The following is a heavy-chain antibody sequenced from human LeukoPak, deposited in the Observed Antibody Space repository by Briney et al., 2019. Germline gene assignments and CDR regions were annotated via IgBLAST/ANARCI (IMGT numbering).Heavy chain of an antibody. J-gene: IGHJ4*02. V-gene: IGHV4-39*01. CDR3: ARPAYCGGNCYYFPDY. CDR1: GGSISSSSYY. CDR2: IYYSGST. D-gene: IGHD2-21*02. Sequence: PSETLSLTCTVSGGSISSSSYYWGWIRQPPGKGLEWIGSIYYSGSTYYNPSLKSRVTISVDTSKNQFSLKLSSVTAADTAVYYCARPAYCGGNCYYFPDYWGQGTLVTVSS.